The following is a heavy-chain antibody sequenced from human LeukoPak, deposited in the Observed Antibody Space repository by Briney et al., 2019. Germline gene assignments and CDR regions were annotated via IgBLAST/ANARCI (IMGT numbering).Heavy chain of an antibody. Sequence: SETLSLTCAVYGGSFSAYYWTWIRQPPGKGLEWIGEINHSGSSNYNSPLRSRVTISVDTSYKQFSLRLSSVTAADTAVYYCAPRGDIEHSYVYGKWFDPWGRGTRVTVSS. D-gene: IGHD5-18*01. J-gene: IGHJ5*02. CDR2: INHSGSS. CDR1: GGSFSAYY. V-gene: IGHV4-34*01. CDR3: APRGDIEHSYVYGKWFDP.